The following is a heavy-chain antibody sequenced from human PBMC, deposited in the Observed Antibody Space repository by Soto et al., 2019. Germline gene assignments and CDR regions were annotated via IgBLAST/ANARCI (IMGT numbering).Heavy chain of an antibody. V-gene: IGHV1-18*01. CDR2: ISTYNGYT. CDR1: GYTFSTYG. CDR3: SRVWGSPDY. J-gene: IGHJ4*02. D-gene: IGHD3-16*01. Sequence: QVQLVQSGAEVKKPGASVKVSCKASGYTFSTYGINWVRQAPGQGLEWMGWISTYNGYTQYAQNLQDRVTMTTDTSTNTAYMELRSLRSDDTAVYYCSRVWGSPDYWGQGPLVTVSS.